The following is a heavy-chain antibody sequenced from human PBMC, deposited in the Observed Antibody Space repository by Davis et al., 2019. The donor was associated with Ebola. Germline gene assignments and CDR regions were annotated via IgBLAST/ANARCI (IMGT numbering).Heavy chain of an antibody. D-gene: IGHD1-26*01. CDR1: GFTFTTYT. Sequence: GESLKISCSASGFTFTTYTMPWVRPAAAKALECVPAIRRDGINTYYADSVKGRFTISRDNSKNILYLQMSSLRAEDTAVYYCVKGIVGTAKVYWGQGTLVTVSS. CDR2: IRRDGINT. J-gene: IGHJ4*02. CDR3: VKGIVGTAKVY. V-gene: IGHV3-64D*08.